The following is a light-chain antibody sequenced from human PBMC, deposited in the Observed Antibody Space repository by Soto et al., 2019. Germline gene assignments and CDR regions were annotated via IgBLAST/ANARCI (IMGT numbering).Light chain of an antibody. CDR3: QKYNSAPLT. J-gene: IGKJ4*01. CDR2: ATS. Sequence: DVQMTQSPSSLSAFVGDRVTITCRALQGIAPYLAWIQQKPGKVPKLLIYATSTLQSGVPSRFSGSGSGTEFTLTINSLQPEDVGTYYCQKYNSAPLTFGGGTKVEIK. V-gene: IGKV1-27*01. CDR1: QGIAPY.